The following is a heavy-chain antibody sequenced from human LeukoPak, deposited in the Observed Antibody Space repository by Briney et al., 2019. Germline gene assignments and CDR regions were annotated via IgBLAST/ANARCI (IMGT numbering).Heavy chain of an antibody. V-gene: IGHV3-23*01. J-gene: IGHJ2*01. CDR3: AKALNYWYFDL. CDR1: GFTFSSYD. Sequence: GGSLRLSCAASGFTFSSYDMSWVRQAPGKGLEWVSASGGDGGSTYADSVKGRLTISRDNSKNTLYLQMNSLRAEDTATYYCAKALNYWYFDLWGRGNLVTVSP. CDR2: SGGDGGST.